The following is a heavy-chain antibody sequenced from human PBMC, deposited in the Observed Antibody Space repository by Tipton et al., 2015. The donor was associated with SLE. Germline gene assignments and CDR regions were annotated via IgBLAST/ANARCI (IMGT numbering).Heavy chain of an antibody. Sequence: AVSGFTASSNYMSWVRQAPGKGLEWVSVIYSGGSTYYADSVKGRFTISRHNSKNTLYLQMNSLRAEDTAVYYCARVGMTTVTTREGAFDIWGQGTMFTVSS. CDR3: ARVGMTTVTTREGAFDI. J-gene: IGHJ3*02. V-gene: IGHV3-53*04. D-gene: IGHD4-17*01. CDR2: IYSGGST. CDR1: GFTASSNY.